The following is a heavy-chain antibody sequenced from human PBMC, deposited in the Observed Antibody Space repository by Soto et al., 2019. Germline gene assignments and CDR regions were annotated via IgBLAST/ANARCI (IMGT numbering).Heavy chain of an antibody. CDR3: ARLHYYDSDGYYYVEAFDL. J-gene: IGHJ3*01. Sequence: GASVKVSCKASGYTFTSYGISWVRQAPGQGLEWMGWISAYNGNTNYAQKLQGRVTMTTDTSTSTAYMELRSLRSDDTAVYYCARLHYYDSDGYYYVEAFDLWGQGSMVTVSS. D-gene: IGHD3-22*01. CDR1: GYTFTSYG. CDR2: ISAYNGNT. V-gene: IGHV1-18*01.